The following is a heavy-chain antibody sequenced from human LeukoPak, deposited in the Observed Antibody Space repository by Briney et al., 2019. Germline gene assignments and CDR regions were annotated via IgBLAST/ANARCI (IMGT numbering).Heavy chain of an antibody. D-gene: IGHD2-2*01. CDR1: GFAFSSYW. CDR3: ARDYQLLLSWFDP. CDR2: INTDGSST. Sequence: GGSLRLSCAASGFAFSSYWMHWVRQAPGKGLVWVSRINTDGSSTSYADSVKGRFTISRDNAKNTLYLQMNSLRAEDTAVYYCARDYQLLLSWFDPWGQGTLVTVSS. J-gene: IGHJ5*02. V-gene: IGHV3-74*01.